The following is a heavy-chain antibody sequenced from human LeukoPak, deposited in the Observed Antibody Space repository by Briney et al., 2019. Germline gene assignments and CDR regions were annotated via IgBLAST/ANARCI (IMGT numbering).Heavy chain of an antibody. CDR1: GFTFSSYE. D-gene: IGHD3-9*01. J-gene: IGHJ4*02. CDR3: ATYYDILTGYFFDY. V-gene: IGHV3-48*03. CDR2: ISSSGSTI. Sequence: GGSLRLSCAAPGFTFSSYEMNWVRQAPGKGLEWVSYISSSGSTIYYADSVKGRFTISRDNAKNSLYLQMNSLRAEDTAVYYCATYYDILTGYFFDYWGQGTLATVSS.